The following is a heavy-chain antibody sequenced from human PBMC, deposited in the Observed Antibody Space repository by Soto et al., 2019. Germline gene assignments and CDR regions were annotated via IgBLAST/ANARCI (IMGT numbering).Heavy chain of an antibody. V-gene: IGHV3-21*01. J-gene: IGHJ4*02. CDR2: ISSSSSYI. CDR1: GFTFSSYS. CDR3: ALEIMGGIAVVGSDY. D-gene: IGHD6-19*01. Sequence: GGSLRLSCAASGFTFSSYSMNWVRQAPGKGLEWVSSISSSSSYIYYADSMKGRFTISRGNAKNSLYLQMNSLRAEDTAVYYCALEIMGGIAVVGSDYWGQGTLVTVSS.